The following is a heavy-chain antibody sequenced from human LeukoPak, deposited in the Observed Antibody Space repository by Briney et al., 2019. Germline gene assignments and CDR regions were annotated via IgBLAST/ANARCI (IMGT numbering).Heavy chain of an antibody. D-gene: IGHD3-10*01. CDR3: ARGISRALGSGSYQFDY. J-gene: IGHJ4*02. V-gene: IGHV3-33*01. CDR1: GFTFSSYG. CDR2: IWYDGSNK. Sequence: GGSLRLSCAASGFTFSSYGMHWVRQAPGKGLEWVAVIWYDGSNKYYADSVKGRFTISRDNSKNTLYLQMNSLRAEDTAVYYCARGISRALGSGSYQFDYWGQGTLVTVSS.